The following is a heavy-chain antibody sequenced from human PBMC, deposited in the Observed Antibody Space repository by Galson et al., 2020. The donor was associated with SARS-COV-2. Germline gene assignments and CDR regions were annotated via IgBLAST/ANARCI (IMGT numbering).Heavy chain of an antibody. V-gene: IGHV3-49*03. CDR1: GFTFGDYA. Sequence: GGSLRLSCTASGFTFGDYAMSWFRQAPGKGLEWVGFIRSKAYGGTTEYAASVKGRFTISRDDSKSIAYLQMNSLKTEDTAVYYCLSQRGYEKNYDFDVWGQGTTVTVSS. J-gene: IGHJ6*02. CDR2: IRSKAYGGTT. D-gene: IGHD3-3*01. CDR3: LSQRGYEKNYDFDV.